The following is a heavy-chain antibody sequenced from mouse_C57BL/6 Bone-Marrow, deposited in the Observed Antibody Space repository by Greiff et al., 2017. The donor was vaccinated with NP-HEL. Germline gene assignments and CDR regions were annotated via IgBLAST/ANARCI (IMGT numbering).Heavy chain of an antibody. Sequence: VQLQQSGAELVKPGASVKLSCTASGFNIKDYYMHWVKQRTEQGLEWIGRIDPEDGETKYVPKFQGKATITADTSSNTAYLQLSSLTSEDTAVYYCALTGTEYFDVWGTGTTVTVSS. CDR1: GFNIKDYY. CDR3: ALTGTEYFDV. V-gene: IGHV14-2*01. D-gene: IGHD4-1*01. CDR2: IDPEDGET. J-gene: IGHJ1*03.